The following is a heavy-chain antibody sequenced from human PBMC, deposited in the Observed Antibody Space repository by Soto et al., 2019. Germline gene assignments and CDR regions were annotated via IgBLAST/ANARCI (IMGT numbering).Heavy chain of an antibody. CDR2: ISAYNGNT. D-gene: IGHD3-9*01. Sequence: ASVRVSWRASGYAFTSWGITWVRQAPGQGLEWMGWISAYNGNTNYAQKLQGRVTMTTDTSTSTAYMELRSLRSDDTAVYYCARDQYDMLTGYSKHNWFDPWGQGTLVTVSS. CDR3: ARDQYDMLTGYSKHNWFDP. CDR1: GYAFTSWG. V-gene: IGHV1-18*01. J-gene: IGHJ5*02.